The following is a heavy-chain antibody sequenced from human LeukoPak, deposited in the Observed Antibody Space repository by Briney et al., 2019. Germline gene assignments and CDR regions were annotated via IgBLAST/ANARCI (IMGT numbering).Heavy chain of an antibody. CDR1: GGSISSYY. V-gene: IGHV4-59*01. J-gene: IGHJ4*02. CDR3: AGILEWAFDY. CDR2: IYYSGST. Sequence: SETLSLTCTVSGGSISSYYWSWIRQPPGKGLEWIGYIYYSGSTNYNPSLKSRVTISVDTSKNQFSLKLSSVTAADTAVYYCAGILEWAFDYWGQGTLVTVSS. D-gene: IGHD3-3*01.